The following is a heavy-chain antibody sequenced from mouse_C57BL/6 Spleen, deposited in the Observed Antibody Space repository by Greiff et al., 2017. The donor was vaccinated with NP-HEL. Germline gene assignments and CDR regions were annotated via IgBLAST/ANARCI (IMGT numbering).Heavy chain of an antibody. J-gene: IGHJ3*01. V-gene: IGHV1-80*01. CDR1: GYAFSSYW. CDR3: ASPSYYGSSGAWFAY. Sequence: QVQLQQSGAELVKPGASVKISCKASGYAFSSYWMNWVKQRPGKGLEWIGQIYPGDGDTNYNGKFKGKATLTADKSSSTAYMQLSSLTSEDSAVYFCASPSYYGSSGAWFAYWGQGTLVTVSA. D-gene: IGHD1-1*01. CDR2: IYPGDGDT.